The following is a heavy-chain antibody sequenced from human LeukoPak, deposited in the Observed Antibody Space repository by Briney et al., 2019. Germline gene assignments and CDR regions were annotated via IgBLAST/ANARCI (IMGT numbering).Heavy chain of an antibody. Sequence: GGSLRLSCAASGFSFSSYAMHWVRQAPGKGLEWVAVISFDGRNKYYADSVKGRFTISRDNPKNTLNLQMNSLRAEDTAVYYCAKEGRSLQTYWGQGTLVTVSS. CDR3: AKEGRSLQTY. J-gene: IGHJ4*02. CDR2: ISFDGRNK. V-gene: IGHV3-30*04. D-gene: IGHD5-24*01. CDR1: GFSFSSYA.